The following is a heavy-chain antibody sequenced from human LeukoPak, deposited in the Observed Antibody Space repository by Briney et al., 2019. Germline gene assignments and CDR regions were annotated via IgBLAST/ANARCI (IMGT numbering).Heavy chain of an antibody. CDR2: IIPILGIA. J-gene: IGHJ6*02. CDR1: GGTFSSYA. Sequence: ASVKVSCKASGGTFSSYAISWVRQAPGQGLEWMGRIIPILGIANYAQKFQGRVTITADKSTSTAYIELSSLRSEDTAVYYCARSYDSYYYGMDVWGQGTTVTVSS. D-gene: IGHD5-12*01. V-gene: IGHV1-69*04. CDR3: ARSYDSYYYGMDV.